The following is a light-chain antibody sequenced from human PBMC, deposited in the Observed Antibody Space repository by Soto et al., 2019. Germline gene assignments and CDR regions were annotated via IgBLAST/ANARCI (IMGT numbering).Light chain of an antibody. CDR1: QSVSSY. J-gene: IGKJ5*01. Sequence: EIVLTQSPSNLPLSPGERATLSCRASQSVSSYLAWYQQKPGQAPRLLIYDASNRATGIPARFSGSGSGTDFTLTISRLEPEDFALYYCQHYYGTSPITFGQGTRLEIK. V-gene: IGKV3-11*01. CDR2: DAS. CDR3: QHYYGTSPIT.